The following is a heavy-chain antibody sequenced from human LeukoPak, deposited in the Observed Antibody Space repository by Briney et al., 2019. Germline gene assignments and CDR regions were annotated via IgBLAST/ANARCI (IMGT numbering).Heavy chain of an antibody. CDR2: INSDGSST. J-gene: IGHJ4*02. V-gene: IGHV3-74*01. CDR1: GXTFSSCW. D-gene: IGHD4-23*01. CDR3: ARDRSYGGNSGMDY. Sequence: GGSLRLSWAASGXTFSSCWLHWVRQAPGKGLVWVSRINSDGSSTSYADSVKGRFTISRDNAKNTLYLQMNSLRAEDTAVYYCARDRSYGGNSGMDYWGQGTLVTVSS.